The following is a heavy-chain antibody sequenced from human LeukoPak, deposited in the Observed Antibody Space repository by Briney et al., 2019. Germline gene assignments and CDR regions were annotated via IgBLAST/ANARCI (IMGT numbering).Heavy chain of an antibody. Sequence: PSETLSLTCTVSGGSISSSPYYWGWIRQPPGKGLEWIGSIYYSGTTHYNPSLESRVTISVDTSKDQFSLKLASVTAADTAIYHCAKGAGGFSYYNWFDPWGQGTLVTVSS. V-gene: IGHV4-39*07. CDR1: GGSISSSPYY. D-gene: IGHD5-18*01. J-gene: IGHJ5*02. CDR3: AKGAGGFSYYNWFDP. CDR2: IYYSGTT.